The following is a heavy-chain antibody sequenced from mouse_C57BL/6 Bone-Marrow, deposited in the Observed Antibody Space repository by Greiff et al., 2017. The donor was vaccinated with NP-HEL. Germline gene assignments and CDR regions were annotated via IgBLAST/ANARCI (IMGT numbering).Heavy chain of an antibody. CDR3: AREYSPWYFDV. V-gene: IGHV5-16*01. CDR1: GFTFSDYY. D-gene: IGHD2-12*01. J-gene: IGHJ1*03. CDR2: INYDGSST. Sequence: EVKLMESEGGLVQPGSSMKLSCTASGFTFSDYYMAWVRQVPEKGLEWVANINYDGSSTYYLDSLKSRFIISRDNAKNILYLQMSSLKSEDTATYYCAREYSPWYFDVWGTGTTVTVSS.